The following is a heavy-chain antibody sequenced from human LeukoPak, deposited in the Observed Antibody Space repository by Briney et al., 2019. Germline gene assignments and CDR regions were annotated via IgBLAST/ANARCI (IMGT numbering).Heavy chain of an antibody. D-gene: IGHD2-21*02. J-gene: IGHJ4*02. CDR2: IYYSGST. CDR1: GGSISSSSYY. Sequence: PSETLSLTCTVSGGSISSSSYYWGWNRHPPGKGLEWIGSIYYSGSTYYNPSLKSRVTISVDTSKNQFSLKLSFVTAADTAVYYCASSLVVTAISYFDYWGQGTLVTVSS. V-gene: IGHV4-39*01. CDR3: ASSLVVTAISYFDY.